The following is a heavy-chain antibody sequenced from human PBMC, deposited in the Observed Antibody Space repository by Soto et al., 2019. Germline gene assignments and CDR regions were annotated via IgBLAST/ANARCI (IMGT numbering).Heavy chain of an antibody. CDR3: AREGTVYSGYYFGLDV. V-gene: IGHV4-4*07. CDR2: IYTNGGT. D-gene: IGHD4-4*01. Sequence: SETLSLTCSVSGGSINGYFWTWTRQPAGKGLEWIGRIYTNGGTDYNPSLKSRVAMSIDASKNQFSLTLTSVTAADTAVYFCAREGTVYSGYYFGLDVWGQGSTVTVSS. CDR1: GGSINGYF. J-gene: IGHJ6*02.